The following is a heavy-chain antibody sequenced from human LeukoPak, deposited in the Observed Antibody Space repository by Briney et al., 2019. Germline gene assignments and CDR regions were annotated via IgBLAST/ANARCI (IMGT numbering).Heavy chain of an antibody. CDR2: IYSIGTT. J-gene: IGHJ4*02. CDR1: GFSVSSSY. CDR3: ARCPSPVYFDL. Sequence: LSGGSLRLSCAASGFSVSSSYISWVRQAPGKGLEWVSVIYSIGTTYYADSVKGRFTISRDNSKNTLYLQMSNLRADDTAVYYCARCPSPVYFDLWGQGTLVTVSS. V-gene: IGHV3-53*01.